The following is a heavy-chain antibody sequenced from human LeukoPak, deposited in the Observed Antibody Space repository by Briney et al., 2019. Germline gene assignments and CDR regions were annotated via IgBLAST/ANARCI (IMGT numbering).Heavy chain of an antibody. J-gene: IGHJ4*02. Sequence: SETLSLTCAVYGGSFSGHYWSWIRQPPGKGLEWIGEINHSGSTNYNPSIKSRLTISVDTSKNQFSLKLSSVTAADAAVYYCARSPGYDYVWGSYRYFDYWGQGTLVTVSS. CDR1: GGSFSGHY. CDR2: INHSGST. D-gene: IGHD3-16*02. CDR3: ARSPGYDYVWGSYRYFDY. V-gene: IGHV4-34*01.